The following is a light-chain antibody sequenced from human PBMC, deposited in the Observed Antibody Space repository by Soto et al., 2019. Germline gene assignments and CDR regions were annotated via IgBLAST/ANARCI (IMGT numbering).Light chain of an antibody. CDR1: SSDVGSYNL. V-gene: IGLV2-14*02. CDR3: SSYTSSSTLGV. Sequence: QSVLTQPASVSGSPGQSITISCTGTSSDVGSYNLVSWYQQHPGKAPKLIIYEGNKRPSGVSNRLSGSKSGNTASLTISGLQAEDEADYYCSSYTSSSTLGVFGGGTKLTVL. J-gene: IGLJ3*02. CDR2: EGN.